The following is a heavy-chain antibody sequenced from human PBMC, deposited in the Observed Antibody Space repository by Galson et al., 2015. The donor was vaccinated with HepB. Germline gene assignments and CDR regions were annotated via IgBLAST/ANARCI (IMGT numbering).Heavy chain of an antibody. CDR3: ARPYLGFSSGWPPSAFDI. V-gene: IGHV4-59*08. CDR1: GGSISSYY. J-gene: IGHJ3*02. Sequence: SEPLSLTCTVSGGSISSYYWSWIRQPPGKGLEWIGYIYYSGSTKYNPSLKSRVTISVDTSQNQFSLRLSSVTAADTAMYCCARPYLGFSSGWPPSAFDIWGQGTMVTVSS. CDR2: IYYSGST. D-gene: IGHD6-19*01.